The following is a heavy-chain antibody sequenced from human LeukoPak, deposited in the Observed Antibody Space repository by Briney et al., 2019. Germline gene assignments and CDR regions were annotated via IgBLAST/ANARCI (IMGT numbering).Heavy chain of an antibody. J-gene: IGHJ4*02. CDR3: ARDYGGSSPFDY. V-gene: IGHV3-48*04. CDR2: ISSSGSTI. D-gene: IGHD4-23*01. Sequence: GGSLRLSCAASGFTFSSYSMNWVRQAPGKGLEWVSYISSSGSTIYYADSVKGRFTISRDNAKNTLYLQMNSLRAEDTAVDYCARDYGGSSPFDYWGQGTLVTVSS. CDR1: GFTFSSYS.